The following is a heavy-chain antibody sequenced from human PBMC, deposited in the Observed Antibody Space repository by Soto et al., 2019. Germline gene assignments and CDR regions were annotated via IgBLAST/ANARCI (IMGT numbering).Heavy chain of an antibody. V-gene: IGHV3-33*01. CDR1: GFTFSSYG. CDR2: IWYDGSNK. D-gene: IGHD5-12*01. Sequence: QVQLVESGGGVVQPGRSLRLSCAASGFTFSSYGMHWVRQAPGKGLEWVAVIWYDGSNKYYADSVKGRFTISRDNSKNTLYLQMNSLRAEDTAVYYCARGNSGYDLNWFDPWGQGTLVTVSS. J-gene: IGHJ5*02. CDR3: ARGNSGYDLNWFDP.